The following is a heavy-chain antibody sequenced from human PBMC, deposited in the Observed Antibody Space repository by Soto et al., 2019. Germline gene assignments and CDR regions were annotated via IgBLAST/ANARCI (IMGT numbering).Heavy chain of an antibody. V-gene: IGHV3-9*01. Sequence: GGSLRLSCAASGFTFDDYAMHWVRQTPGKGLEWVSGISWNSGSIGYADSVKGRFTVSRGNANNSLFLQMDSLRTEDTAFYYCARTTRFVVVVAAHPFTESAFDIWGQGTMVTVSS. CDR3: ARTTRFVVVVAAHPFTESAFDI. CDR1: GFTFDDYA. J-gene: IGHJ3*02. D-gene: IGHD2-15*01. CDR2: ISWNSGSI.